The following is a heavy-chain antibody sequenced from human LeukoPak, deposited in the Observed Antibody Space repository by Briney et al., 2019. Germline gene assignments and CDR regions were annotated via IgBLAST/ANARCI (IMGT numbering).Heavy chain of an antibody. CDR1: GGSISSGSYY. Sequence: SETLSLTCTVSGGSISSGSYYWSWIRQPAGKGLEWIGRIYTSGSTNYNPSLKSRVTISVDTSKNQFSLKLSSVTAADTAVYYCAGEDLTGYYMSSYYYYMDVWGKGTTVTVSS. D-gene: IGHD3-9*01. V-gene: IGHV4-61*02. CDR2: IYTSGST. J-gene: IGHJ6*03. CDR3: AGEDLTGYYMSSYYYYMDV.